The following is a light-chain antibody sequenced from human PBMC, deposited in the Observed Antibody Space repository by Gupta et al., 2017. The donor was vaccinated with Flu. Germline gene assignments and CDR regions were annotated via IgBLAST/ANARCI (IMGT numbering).Light chain of an antibody. J-gene: IGLJ3*02. V-gene: IGLV6-57*01. CDR1: SGSIASNY. Sequence: NFMLTQPHSVSESPGKTVTISCTRSSGSIASNYVQWYQQRPGSSPTTVIYEDNKRLSGGPDRFSGSIDRSSNTASLTISGLKTEDEADYYCQSYDSSNYWVFGGGTKLTVL. CDR3: QSYDSSNYWV. CDR2: EDN.